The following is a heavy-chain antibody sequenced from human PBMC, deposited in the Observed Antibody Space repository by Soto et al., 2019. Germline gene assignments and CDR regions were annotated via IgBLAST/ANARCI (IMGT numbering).Heavy chain of an antibody. D-gene: IGHD3-3*01. V-gene: IGHV3-7*03. J-gene: IGHJ4*02. Sequence: GSLRLSCATSGFTFRSYWMTWVRQAPGKGPEWVANIKPDGSEKQYVDSVKGRFTVSRDNAKKSLDLQMNSLRVEDTAVYYCARAEEYDFWSGTPRYFDIWGQGNQVTV. CDR2: IKPDGSEK. CDR3: ARAEEYDFWSGTPRYFDI. CDR1: GFTFRSYW.